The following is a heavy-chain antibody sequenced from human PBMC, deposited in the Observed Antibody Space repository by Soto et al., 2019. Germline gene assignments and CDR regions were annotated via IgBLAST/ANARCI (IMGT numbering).Heavy chain of an antibody. J-gene: IGHJ3*02. V-gene: IGHV4-59*08. Sequence: SETLSLTCTVSGGSISSYYWSWIRQPPGKGLEWIGYIYYSGSTNYNPSLKSRVTISVDTSKNQFSLKLSSVTAADTAVYYCARLDYGDYNDAFDIWGQGTMVTVSS. CDR3: ARLDYGDYNDAFDI. D-gene: IGHD4-17*01. CDR2: IYYSGST. CDR1: GGSISSYY.